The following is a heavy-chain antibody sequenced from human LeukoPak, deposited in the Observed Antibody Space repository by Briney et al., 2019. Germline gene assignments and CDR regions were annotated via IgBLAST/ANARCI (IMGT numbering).Heavy chain of an antibody. CDR2: IRYDGSNK. D-gene: IGHD5/OR15-5a*01. CDR3: PREGYIGSYYYYYMDV. J-gene: IGHJ6*03. V-gene: IGHV3-30*02. Sequence: PGGSLRLSCAASGFTFSSHGMHWVRQAPGKGLEWVAFIRYDGSNKYYADSVKGRFTISRDNSKNTLYLQMNSLRAEDTAVYYCPREGYIGSYYYYYMDVWGKGTTVTVSS. CDR1: GFTFSSHG.